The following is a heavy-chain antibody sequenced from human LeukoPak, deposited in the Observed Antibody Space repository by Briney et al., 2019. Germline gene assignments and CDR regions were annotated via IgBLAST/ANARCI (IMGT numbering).Heavy chain of an antibody. V-gene: IGHV3-48*04. J-gene: IGHJ4*02. Sequence: GGSLRLSCAASGFTFSSYSMNWVRQAPGKGLEWVSYISSSSSTIYYADSVKGRFTISRDNAKNSLYLQMNSLRAEDTAVYYCARDPHSSGWYRGEYYFDYWGQGTLVTVSS. CDR3: ARDPHSSGWYRGEYYFDY. CDR2: ISSSSSTI. CDR1: GFTFSSYS. D-gene: IGHD6-19*01.